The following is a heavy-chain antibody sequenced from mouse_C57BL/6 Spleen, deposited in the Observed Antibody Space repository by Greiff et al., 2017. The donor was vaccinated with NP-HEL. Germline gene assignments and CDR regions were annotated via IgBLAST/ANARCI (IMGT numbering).Heavy chain of an antibody. CDR1: GYTFTSYW. CDR3: AREHYSAVGY. V-gene: IGHV1-69*01. J-gene: IGHJ4*01. CDR2: IDPSNSYT. Sequence: QVQLQQPGAELVMPGASVKLSCKASGYTFTSYWMNCVKKRPGQGLEWIGEIDPSNSYTNYNQKFKGKSTFTGDKSSSTAYMQLSSLTSEDSAVYYFAREHYSAVGYWGRGTTVTVSS.